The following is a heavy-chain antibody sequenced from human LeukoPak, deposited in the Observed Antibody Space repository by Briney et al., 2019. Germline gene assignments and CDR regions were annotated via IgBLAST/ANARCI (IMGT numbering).Heavy chain of an antibody. CDR2: IGGYNGKS. CDR1: GYTFNTYG. D-gene: IGHD3-22*01. Sequence: ASVKVSCKASGYTFNTYGIRWVPPAPGQGPEWMGWIGGYNGKSNYAQKFQGRVTMTADTSTSTAYMELRRLRSDDTAVYYCARVFYYDTSGHNWFDSWGQGTQVTDSS. CDR3: ARVFYYDTSGHNWFDS. V-gene: IGHV1-18*01. J-gene: IGHJ5*01.